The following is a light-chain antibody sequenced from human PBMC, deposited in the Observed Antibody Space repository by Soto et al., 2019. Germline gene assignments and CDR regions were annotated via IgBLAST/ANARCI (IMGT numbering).Light chain of an antibody. J-gene: IGKJ5*01. CDR1: QSVSSSY. V-gene: IGKV3-20*01. Sequence: EIVLTQSPGTLSLSPGKRATLSCRASQSVSSSYLAWYQQKPGQAPRLLIYGASGRATGIPDRFSGSGSGTDFTVTISRLEPEDFAVYYCQQYGSSPPVTSGQGKRLEIK. CDR3: QQYGSSPPVT. CDR2: GAS.